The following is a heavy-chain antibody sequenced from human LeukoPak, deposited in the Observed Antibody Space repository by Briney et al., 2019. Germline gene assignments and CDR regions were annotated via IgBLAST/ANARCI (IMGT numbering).Heavy chain of an antibody. D-gene: IGHD2-2*01. CDR2: IYYSGST. CDR1: GGSISSSSYY. J-gene: IGHJ4*02. CDR3: ARGVVVVPAAIYRIGTPVLD. Sequence: SETLSLTCTVSGGSISSSSYYWGWIRQPPGKGLEWIGSIYYSGSTYYNPSLKSRVTISVDTSKNQFSLKLSSVTAADTAVYYCARGVVVVPAAIYRIGTPVLDWGQGTLVTVSS. V-gene: IGHV4-39*07.